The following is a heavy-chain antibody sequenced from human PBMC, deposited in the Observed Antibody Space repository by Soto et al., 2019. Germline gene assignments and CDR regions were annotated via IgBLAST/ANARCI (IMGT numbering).Heavy chain of an antibody. CDR3: TRLKDSCSGGSCYYDP. D-gene: IGHD2-15*01. V-gene: IGHV3-73*01. J-gene: IGHJ5*02. Sequence: PGGSLRLSCAASGFTFSGSAMHWVRQASGKGLEWVGRIKSKANKYATAYAASVKGRFTISRYDSKNTAYLQMNSLKTEDTAVYYCTRLKDSCSGGSCYYDPWGQGTLVTVSS. CDR2: IKSKANKYAT. CDR1: GFTFSGSA.